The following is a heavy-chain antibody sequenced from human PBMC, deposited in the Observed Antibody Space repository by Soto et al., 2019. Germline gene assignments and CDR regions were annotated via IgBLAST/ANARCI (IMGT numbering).Heavy chain of an antibody. Sequence: EVQLVESGGGLVQPGGSLRLSCAASGFIFSNYWMTWVRQAPGKGLEWVANIKQDGSEKYYVDSVNGRFTISRDNAKNSLYLQMNSLRAEDSAVYYCAREKPANGYFDYWGQGTLVTVSS. V-gene: IGHV3-7*01. CDR1: GFIFSNYW. CDR2: IKQDGSEK. J-gene: IGHJ4*02. CDR3: AREKPANGYFDY.